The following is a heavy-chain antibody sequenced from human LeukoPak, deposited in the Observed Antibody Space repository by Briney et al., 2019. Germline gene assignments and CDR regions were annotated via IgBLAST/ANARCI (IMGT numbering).Heavy chain of an antibody. CDR1: GYTVTSYG. V-gene: IGHV1-18*01. CDR3: ARDHPSLRLRYDFWSDGYYYYYMDV. Sequence: ASVKVSCKASGYTVTSYGISWVRQAPGQGLEVMGWSSAYNGKTNYSHKLQGRVTMTTDTSTSTAYMELRSLRSDDTAVYYCARDHPSLRLRYDFWSDGYYYYYMDVWGKGTTVTVSS. CDR2: SSAYNGKT. D-gene: IGHD3-3*01. J-gene: IGHJ6*03.